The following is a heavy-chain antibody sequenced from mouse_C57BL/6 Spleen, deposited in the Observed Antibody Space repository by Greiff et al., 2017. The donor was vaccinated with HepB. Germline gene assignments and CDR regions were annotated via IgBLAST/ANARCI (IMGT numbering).Heavy chain of an antibody. Sequence: QLQQPGAELVKPGASVKMSCKASGYTFTSYWITWVKQRPGQGLEWIGDIYPGSGSTNYNEKFKSKATLTVDTSSSTAYMQLSSLTSEDSAVYYCASYGTARGYFDYWGQGTTLTVSS. D-gene: IGHD1-1*01. CDR1: GYTFTSYW. CDR2: IYPGSGST. V-gene: IGHV1-55*01. J-gene: IGHJ2*01. CDR3: ASYGTARGYFDY.